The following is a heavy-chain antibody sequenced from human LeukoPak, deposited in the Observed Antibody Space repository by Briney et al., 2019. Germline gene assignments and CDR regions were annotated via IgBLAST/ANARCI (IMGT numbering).Heavy chain of an antibody. Sequence: GESLKISCEGSGYSFTTYWIGWVRQMPGKGLEWMGIIYPGDSDTRYSPSFQGQVTISADKSISTAYLQWSSLKASDTAMYYCASSWGFCSGGSCYSDAFDIWGQGTMVTISS. CDR2: IYPGDSDT. CDR3: ASSWGFCSGGSCYSDAFDI. J-gene: IGHJ3*02. D-gene: IGHD2-15*01. V-gene: IGHV5-51*01. CDR1: GYSFTTYW.